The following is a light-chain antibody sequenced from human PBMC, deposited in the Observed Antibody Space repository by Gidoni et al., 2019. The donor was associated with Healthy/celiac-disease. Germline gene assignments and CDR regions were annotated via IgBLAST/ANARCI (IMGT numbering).Light chain of an antibody. CDR3: QSYDSSLSEVV. V-gene: IGLV1-40*01. J-gene: IGLJ2*01. CDR1: SSNIGAGYD. CDR2: GNS. Sequence: QSVLTQPPSVSGAPGQSVTISCTGSSSNIGAGYDVHWYQQLPVTAPKLLIYGNSNRPSGVPDRFSGSKSGTSASLAITGLQAEDEADYYCQSYDSSLSEVVFGGGTKLTVL.